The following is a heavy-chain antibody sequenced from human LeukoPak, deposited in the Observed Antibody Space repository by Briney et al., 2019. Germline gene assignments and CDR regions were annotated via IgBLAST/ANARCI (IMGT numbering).Heavy chain of an antibody. J-gene: IGHJ5*02. CDR2: IYYSGST. CDR1: GGSISSYY. Sequence: SETLSLTCTVSGGSISSYYWSWIRQPPGNGLEWIGYIYYSGSTNYSPSLKSRVTISVDTSKNQFSLKLSSVTAADTAVYYCARVPAAPVSGWFDPWGQGTLVTVSS. V-gene: IGHV4-59*01. D-gene: IGHD2-2*01. CDR3: ARVPAAPVSGWFDP.